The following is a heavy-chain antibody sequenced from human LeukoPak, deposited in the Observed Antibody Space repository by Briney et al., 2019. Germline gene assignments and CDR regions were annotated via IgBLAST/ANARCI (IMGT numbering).Heavy chain of an antibody. J-gene: IGHJ5*02. CDR3: AREGTGGNNWFDP. D-gene: IGHD3-16*01. V-gene: IGHV4-59*01. Sequence: SETLSLTCTVSGGSISSYHWSWIRQPPGKGLEWIGYIYYSGSTNYNPSLKSRVTISVDTSKNQFSLKLSSVTAADTAVYYCAREGTGGNNWFDPWGQGTLVTVSS. CDR2: IYYSGST. CDR1: GGSISSYH.